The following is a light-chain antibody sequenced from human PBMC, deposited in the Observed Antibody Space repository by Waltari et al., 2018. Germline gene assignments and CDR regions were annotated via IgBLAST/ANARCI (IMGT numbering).Light chain of an antibody. CDR1: QSVSSSY. Sequence: EVVLTQSPGTLSLSPGERATLSCRASQSVSSSYLAWYQPKLGQAPRLLMYGASSRATGIPDRFSGSGSGTDFTLTISRLEPEDFAVYYCQQYGSSSWTFGQGTKVEIK. J-gene: IGKJ1*01. CDR3: QQYGSSSWT. V-gene: IGKV3-20*01. CDR2: GAS.